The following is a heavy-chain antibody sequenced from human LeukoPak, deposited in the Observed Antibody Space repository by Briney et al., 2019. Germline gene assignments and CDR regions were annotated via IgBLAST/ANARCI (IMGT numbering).Heavy chain of an antibody. CDR1: GFTFNNYG. CDR3: AKGEMYYYGSGTA. V-gene: IGHV3-30*18. D-gene: IGHD3-10*01. Sequence: GGSLRLSCVASGFTFNNYGMHWVRQAPGKGLEWVAVVSYDGRNEYYADSAKGRFTISRDNSENALYLQLNSLRAEDTAVYYCAKGEMYYYGSGTAWGQGTLVTVSS. J-gene: IGHJ4*02. CDR2: VSYDGRNE.